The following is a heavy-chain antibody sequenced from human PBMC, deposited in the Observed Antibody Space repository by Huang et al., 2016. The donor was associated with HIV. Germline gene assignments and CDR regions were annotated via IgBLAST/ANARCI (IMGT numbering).Heavy chain of an antibody. CDR3: ARASWYEPRSWYFGL. V-gene: IGHV4-34*01. CDR1: GGSVSGHY. Sequence: QVQLQQWGAGLLKPSETLSLTCAVYGGSVSGHYWSWIRQPPGKGLEWIAEINDNGYTNDHPALKSRVTISVHTSRNQCALKLNSVTAADAAVYYCARASWYEPRSWYFGLWGRGTLVTVSS. D-gene: IGHD6-13*01. CDR2: INDNGYT. J-gene: IGHJ2*01.